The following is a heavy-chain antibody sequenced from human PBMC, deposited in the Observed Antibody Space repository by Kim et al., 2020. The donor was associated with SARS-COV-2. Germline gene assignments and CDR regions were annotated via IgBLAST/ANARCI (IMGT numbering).Heavy chain of an antibody. J-gene: IGHJ3*02. V-gene: IGHV3-21*01. CDR3: ASKFMVRGVIIVGNAFDI. CDR1: GFTFSSYS. Sequence: GGSLRLSCAASGFTFSSYSMNWVRQAPGKGLEWVSSISSSSSYIYYADSVKGRFTISRDNAKNSLYLQMNSLRAEDTAVYYCASKFMVRGVIIVGNAFDIWGQGTMVTVSS. D-gene: IGHD3-10*01. CDR2: ISSSSSYI.